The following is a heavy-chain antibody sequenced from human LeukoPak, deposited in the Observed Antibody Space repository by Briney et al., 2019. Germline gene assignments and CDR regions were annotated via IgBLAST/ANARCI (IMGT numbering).Heavy chain of an antibody. CDR3: ARQSGVTTLLGIDY. CDR1: GGSFSGYY. CDR2: INHSGST. V-gene: IGHV4-34*01. Sequence: PSETLSLTCAVYGGSFSGYYWSWIRQPPGKGLEWIGEINHSGSTNYNPSLKSRVTISVDTSKNQFSLKLSSVTAADTAVYYCARQSGVTTLLGIDYWGQGTLVTVSS. D-gene: IGHD4-17*01. J-gene: IGHJ4*02.